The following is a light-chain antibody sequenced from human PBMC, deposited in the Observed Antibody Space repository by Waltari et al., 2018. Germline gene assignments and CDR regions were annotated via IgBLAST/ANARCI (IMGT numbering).Light chain of an antibody. V-gene: IGLV2-23*02. J-gene: IGLJ1*01. CDR1: SNNIGFYDL. Sequence: QSALTQPDSVSGSPGQSITISCTGSSNNIGFYDLGSWCQQHPGNAPKLIIFDVITRPSGVSPRFSVSKSGETASLTISGLQTEDDADYYCCSYSGSGSFPYVFGPGTRVAVL. CDR2: DVI. CDR3: CSYSGSGSFPYV.